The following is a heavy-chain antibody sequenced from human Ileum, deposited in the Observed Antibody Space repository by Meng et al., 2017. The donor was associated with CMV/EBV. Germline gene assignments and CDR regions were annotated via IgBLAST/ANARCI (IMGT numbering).Heavy chain of an antibody. CDR3: ARGSSSWAFDY. D-gene: IGHD2-2*01. CDR1: GGSISGYY. V-gene: IGHV4-4*07. Sequence: QVSLEESGPGLVKPSATLSLNCIVSGGSISGYYWSWIRQPATKGLEWIGRVYSSGSTDYNPSLQSRVTMSVDTSKNQFSLKLSSVTAADTAVYYCARGSSSWAFDYWGQGTLVTVSS. CDR2: VYSSGST. J-gene: IGHJ4*02.